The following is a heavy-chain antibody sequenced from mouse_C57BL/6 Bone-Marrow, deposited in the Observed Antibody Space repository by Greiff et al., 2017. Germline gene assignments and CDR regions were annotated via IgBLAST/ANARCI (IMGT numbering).Heavy chain of an antibody. CDR2: ISSGSSTI. CDR3: ARGVGRRGFAY. J-gene: IGHJ3*01. Sequence: EVMLVESGGGLVKPGGSLKLSCAASGFTFSDYGMHWVRQAPEKGLEWVAYISSGSSTIYYADTVKGRFTISRDNAKNTLFLQMTRLRSEDTAMYYCARGVGRRGFAYWGQGTLVTVSA. CDR1: GFTFSDYG. D-gene: IGHD4-1*01. V-gene: IGHV5-17*01.